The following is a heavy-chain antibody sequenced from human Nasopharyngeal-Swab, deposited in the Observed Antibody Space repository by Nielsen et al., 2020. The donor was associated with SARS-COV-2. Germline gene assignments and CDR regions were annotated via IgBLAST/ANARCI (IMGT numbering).Heavy chain of an antibody. Sequence: GGSLRLSCAPSGFTFSGPAMHWVRQVSGKGLEWVGRIRSKANSYATAYAASVKGRFTISRDDSKNTAYLQMNSLKTEDTAVYYCTRGPPYTDTYWDAFDIWGQGTMVSVSS. V-gene: IGHV3-73*01. CDR1: GFTFSGPA. J-gene: IGHJ3*02. CDR3: TRGPPYTDTYWDAFDI. CDR2: IRSKANSYAT. D-gene: IGHD2-8*02.